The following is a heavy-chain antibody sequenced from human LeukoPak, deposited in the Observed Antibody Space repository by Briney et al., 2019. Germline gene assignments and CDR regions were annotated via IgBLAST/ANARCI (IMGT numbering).Heavy chain of an antibody. CDR3: ARENYYDSRANFDY. CDR1: GFTFSNYA. J-gene: IGHJ4*02. V-gene: IGHV3-23*01. D-gene: IGHD3-22*01. Sequence: PGGSLRLSCAASGFTFSNYALSWVRQAPGKGLEWVSAITGTGDATWHPDSVKGRFTISRDSSKNTVYLQMNSLRAEDTAVYYCARENYYDSRANFDYWGQGTLVTVSS. CDR2: ITGTGDAT.